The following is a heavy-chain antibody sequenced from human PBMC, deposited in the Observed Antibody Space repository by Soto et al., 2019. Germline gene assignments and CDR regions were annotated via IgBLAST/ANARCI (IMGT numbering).Heavy chain of an antibody. CDR1: GFTFSDYA. CDR2: ISASGGST. CDR3: AKERRGSFFPPLLDY. V-gene: IGHV3-23*01. Sequence: EVQLLESGGGLVQPGGSLRLSCAASGFTFSDYALSWVRQTRGKGLEWVSTISASGGSTYYADSVKGRLTISRDNSKNTLYLHMSSLRVEDTALYYCAKERRGSFFPPLLDYWGQGTLVTVSS. D-gene: IGHD1-26*01. J-gene: IGHJ4*02.